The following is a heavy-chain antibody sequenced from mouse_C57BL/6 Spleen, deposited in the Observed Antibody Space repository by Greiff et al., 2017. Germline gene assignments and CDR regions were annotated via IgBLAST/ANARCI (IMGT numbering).Heavy chain of an antibody. J-gene: IGHJ2*01. Sequence: VQLQQSGPELVKPGASVKISCKASGYAFSSSWMNWVKQRPGKGLEWIGRLYPGDGDTKYNGKFKGKATLTADKSSSTAYMQLSSLTSEDSAVYFCARAGGGSGFFDYWGQGTTLTVSS. CDR1: GYAFSSSW. D-gene: IGHD3-1*01. V-gene: IGHV1-82*01. CDR3: ARAGGGSGFFDY. CDR2: LYPGDGDT.